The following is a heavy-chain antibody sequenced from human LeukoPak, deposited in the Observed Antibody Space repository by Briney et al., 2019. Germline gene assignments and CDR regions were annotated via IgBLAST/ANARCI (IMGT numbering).Heavy chain of an antibody. CDR2: INPSGGST. Sequence: ASVKVSCKAPGYTFTSYYMHWVRQAPGQGLEWMGIINPSGGSTSYAQKFQGRVTMTRDTSTSTVYMELSSLRSEDTAVYYCARVSMRLRAFDIWGQGTMVTVSS. J-gene: IGHJ3*02. CDR1: GYTFTSYY. V-gene: IGHV1-46*01. CDR3: ARVSMRLRAFDI. D-gene: IGHD3-16*01.